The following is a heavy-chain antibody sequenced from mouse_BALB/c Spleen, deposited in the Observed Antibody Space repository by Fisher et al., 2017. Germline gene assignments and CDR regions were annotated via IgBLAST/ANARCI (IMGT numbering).Heavy chain of an antibody. Sequence: KFKGKATLTVDKSSSTAYMELLSLTSEDSAVYYCAREVGNWDVYAMDYWGQGTSVTVSS. J-gene: IGHJ4*01. CDR3: AREVGNWDVYAMDY. V-gene: IGHV1-26*01. D-gene: IGHD4-1*02.